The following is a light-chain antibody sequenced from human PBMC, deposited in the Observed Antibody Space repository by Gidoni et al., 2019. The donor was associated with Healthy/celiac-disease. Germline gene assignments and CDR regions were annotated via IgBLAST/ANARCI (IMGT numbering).Light chain of an antibody. Sequence: SSALTQPPSVSVSPGQTARITCSGDALPKQYAYWYQQTPGQAPVLVIYKDSERPSGIPERFSGSSSGTTVTLTISGVQAEDEADYYCQSADSSGTYVVFGGGTKLTVL. CDR1: ALPKQY. J-gene: IGLJ2*01. V-gene: IGLV3-25*03. CDR3: QSADSSGTYVV. CDR2: KDS.